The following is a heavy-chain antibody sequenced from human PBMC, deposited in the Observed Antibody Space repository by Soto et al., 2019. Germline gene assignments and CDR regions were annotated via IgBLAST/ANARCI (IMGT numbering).Heavy chain of an antibody. Sequence: SETLSLTWTVSGGSISSGGYCWSWIRQHPGKGLGWIGYIYYSGSTYYNPSLKSRVTISVDTSKNQFSLKLSSVTAADTAVYYCAREISYDYVSHTPYYFDYWGQGTLVTVSS. V-gene: IGHV4-31*02. J-gene: IGHJ4*02. D-gene: IGHD3-16*01. CDR3: AREISYDYVSHTPYYFDY. CDR1: GGSISSGGYC. CDR2: IYYSGST.